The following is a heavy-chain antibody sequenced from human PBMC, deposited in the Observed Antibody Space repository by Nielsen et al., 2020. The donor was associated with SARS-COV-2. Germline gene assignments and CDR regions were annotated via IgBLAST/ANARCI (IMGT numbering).Heavy chain of an antibody. D-gene: IGHD3-22*01. Sequence: WVRQAPGQGLEWMGGIIPIFGTANYAQKFQGRVTITADKSTSTAYVELRSLRSDDTAVYYCARDRVAYYYDSSGYYDYWGQGTLVTVSS. J-gene: IGHJ4*02. V-gene: IGHV1-69*06. CDR2: IIPIFGTA. CDR3: ARDRVAYYYDSSGYYDY.